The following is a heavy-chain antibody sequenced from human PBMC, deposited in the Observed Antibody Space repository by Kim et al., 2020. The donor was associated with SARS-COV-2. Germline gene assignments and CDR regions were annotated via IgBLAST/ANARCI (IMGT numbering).Heavy chain of an antibody. V-gene: IGHV3-23*03. CDR3: AKGGVGGSSSVFDY. D-gene: IGHD6-6*01. CDR2: IYSGGSST. J-gene: IGHJ4*02. Sequence: GGSLRLSCAASGFTFSSYAMSWVRQAPGKGLEWVSVIYSGGSSTYYADSVKGRFTISRDNSKNTLYLQMNSLRAEDTAVYYCAKGGVGGSSSVFDYWGQGTLVTVSS. CDR1: GFTFSSYA.